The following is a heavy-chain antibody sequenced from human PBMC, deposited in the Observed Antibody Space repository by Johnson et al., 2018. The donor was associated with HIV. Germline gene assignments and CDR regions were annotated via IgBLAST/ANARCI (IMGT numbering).Heavy chain of an antibody. V-gene: IGHV3-30-3*01. J-gene: IGHJ3*02. CDR3: ARGPYDYVWGSYRFIGAFDI. Sequence: QMLLVESGGGVVQPGRSLRLSCAASGFTFSSYAMHWVRQAPGKGLEWVAVISYDGSNKYYADSVKGRFTISRDNSKNTLYLQMNSRRAEDTAVYYCARGPYDYVWGSYRFIGAFDIWGQGTMVTVSS. CDR1: GFTFSSYA. CDR2: ISYDGSNK. D-gene: IGHD3-16*02.